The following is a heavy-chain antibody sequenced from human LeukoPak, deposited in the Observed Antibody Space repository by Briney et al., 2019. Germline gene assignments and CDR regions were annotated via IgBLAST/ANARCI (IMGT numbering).Heavy chain of an antibody. CDR2: ISSSRSYT. J-gene: IGHJ5*02. CDR1: GFTFGNSY. V-gene: IGHV3-11*06. D-gene: IGHD4-17*01. Sequence: PGPSQTLSCPAAGFTFGNSYMSWIRLHPREGQEWVSYISSSRSYTNYAASVKGRFTISRDNTKHSLYLQMNSLRTEQTAVNFCARGSYVDPTRFDPWGEGTLVTVSS. CDR3: ARGSYVDPTRFDP.